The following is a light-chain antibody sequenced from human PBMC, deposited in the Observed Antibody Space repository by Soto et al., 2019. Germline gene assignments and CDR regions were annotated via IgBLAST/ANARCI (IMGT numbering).Light chain of an antibody. CDR3: NSYKSSTTRYV. Sequence: LTQPASVSGSPGQSITISCTGTSSDVGGYNYVSWYQQHPGKAPKLMIYEVSNRPSGVSNRFFGSKSGNTASLTISGLQAEDEADYYCNSYKSSTTRYVFGTGTKVTVL. CDR1: SSDVGGYNY. J-gene: IGLJ1*01. CDR2: EVS. V-gene: IGLV2-14*01.